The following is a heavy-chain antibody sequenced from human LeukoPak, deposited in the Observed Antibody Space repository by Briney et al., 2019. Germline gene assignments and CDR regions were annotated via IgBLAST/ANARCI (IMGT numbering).Heavy chain of an antibody. CDR2: IHHSGST. D-gene: IGHD3-10*01. V-gene: IGHV4-31*03. Sequence: PSETLSLTCTVSGGSISSGNYYWSWIRQHPGKGLEWIGYIHHSGSTYYNPSLKSRVIISVDTSKNQFSLKLNSVTAADTAVYYCASYGSGSYRFDPWGQGTMVTVSS. CDR3: ASYGSGSYRFDP. CDR1: GGSISSGNYY. J-gene: IGHJ5*02.